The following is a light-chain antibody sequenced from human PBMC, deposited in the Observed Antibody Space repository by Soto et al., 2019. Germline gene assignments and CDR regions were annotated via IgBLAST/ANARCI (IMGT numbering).Light chain of an antibody. CDR1: KDIKNY. V-gene: IGKV1-33*01. Sequence: DIQMTQSPSSLSASVGDRVTITCQASKDIKNYLNWYQQKPGKAPKLLIYGASILETGVPSRFSGSGSGTDFTFTISSLQPEDIATYYCQHYDDLPWAFSQGTKVAIK. CDR2: GAS. CDR3: QHYDDLPWA. J-gene: IGKJ1*01.